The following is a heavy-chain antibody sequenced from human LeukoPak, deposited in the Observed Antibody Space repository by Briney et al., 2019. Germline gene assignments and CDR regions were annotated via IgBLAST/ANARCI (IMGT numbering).Heavy chain of an antibody. CDR2: ISWNSGSI. J-gene: IGHJ4*02. V-gene: IGHV3-9*01. CDR1: GFTFDDYA. CDR3: AKEGGSYRDFDY. Sequence: QTGGSLRLSCAASGFTFDDYAMHWVRQAPGKGLEWVSGISWNSGSIGYADSVKGRFTISRDNAKNSLYLQMNSLRAEDTALYYCAKEGGSYRDFDYWGQGTLVTVSS. D-gene: IGHD1-26*01.